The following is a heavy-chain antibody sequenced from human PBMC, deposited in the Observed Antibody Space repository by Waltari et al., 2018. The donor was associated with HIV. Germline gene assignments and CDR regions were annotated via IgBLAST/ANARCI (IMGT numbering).Heavy chain of an antibody. Sequence: EVQLVESGGGLVKPGGSLRLSCAASGFTFSSYSMNWVRQAPGKGLGGVSSISSSSSYIYYADSVKGRFTISRDNAKNSLYLQMNSLRAEDTAVYYCARDSPQRVRPLEDWGQGTLVTVSS. CDR2: ISSSSSYI. CDR3: ARDSPQRVRPLED. D-gene: IGHD3-3*01. J-gene: IGHJ4*02. V-gene: IGHV3-21*01. CDR1: GFTFSSYS.